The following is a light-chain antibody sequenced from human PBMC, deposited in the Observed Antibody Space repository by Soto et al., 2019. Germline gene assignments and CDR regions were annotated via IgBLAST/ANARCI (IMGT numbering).Light chain of an antibody. J-gene: IGLJ1*01. Sequence: QSVLTQPASVSGSPGQSITISCTGTSSDVGGYNYVSWYQQHPGKVPKLIIYEVRNRPSGVSPRFSGSKSGNMASLTISGLLAEDEADYYCMSRTSTVTFVFGTGTKGTVL. CDR1: SSDVGGYNY. CDR3: MSRTSTVTFV. V-gene: IGLV2-14*01. CDR2: EVR.